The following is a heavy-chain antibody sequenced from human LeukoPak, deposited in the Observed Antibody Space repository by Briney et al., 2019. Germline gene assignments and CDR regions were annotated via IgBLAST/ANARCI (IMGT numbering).Heavy chain of an antibody. Sequence: PGGSLRLSCATSGFSLTDYPMNWVRQAPGKGLEWISNIRTTAEGAKYAYYADSVKGRVTISRDDGKNTLYLHMNSLRDDDTAVYYCATDQRYAFDYWGQGILVTVSS. D-gene: IGHD3-9*01. V-gene: IGHV3-48*02. J-gene: IGHJ4*02. CDR1: GFSLTDYP. CDR3: ATDQRYAFDY. CDR2: IRTTAEGAKYA.